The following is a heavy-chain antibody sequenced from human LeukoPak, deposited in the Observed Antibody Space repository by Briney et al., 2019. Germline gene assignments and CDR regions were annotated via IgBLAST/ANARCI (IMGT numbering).Heavy chain of an antibody. CDR1: GFTFSSYS. CDR2: ISLSGDNM. CDR3: AKVATPNTLDAFDI. Sequence: PGGSLRLSCAASGFTFSSYSMNWVRQAPGKGLEWVSDISLSGDNMFYADSVKGRFTISRDNSNHTVYLQMNSLRVDDTAVYYCAKVATPNTLDAFDIWGQGTMVTVSS. J-gene: IGHJ3*02. V-gene: IGHV3-23*01. D-gene: IGHD1/OR15-1a*01.